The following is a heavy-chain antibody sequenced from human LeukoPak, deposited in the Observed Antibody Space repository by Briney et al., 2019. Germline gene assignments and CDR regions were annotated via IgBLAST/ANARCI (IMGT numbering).Heavy chain of an antibody. D-gene: IGHD2/OR15-2a*01. CDR1: GGSISSYY. J-gene: IGHJ4*02. V-gene: IGHV4-59*08. Sequence: SQTLSLTCTVSGGSISSYYWSWIRQPPGKGLEWIAYISDIGSINYNPSLKSRVTISLDTSKNQLSLKLRSVTAADTAVYYCAGHHPRNTVDFWGQGTLVTVSS. CDR3: AGHHPRNTVDF. CDR2: ISDIGSI.